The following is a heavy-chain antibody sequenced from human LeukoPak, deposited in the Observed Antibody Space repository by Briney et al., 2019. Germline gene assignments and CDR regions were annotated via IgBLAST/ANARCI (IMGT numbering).Heavy chain of an antibody. D-gene: IGHD6-19*01. V-gene: IGHV3-53*01. J-gene: IGHJ4*02. CDR1: GVTVSSNY. CDR2: LYSGGTT. Sequence: GGSLRLSCAASGVTVSSNYMTWVRQAPGRGVEWVSVLYSGGTTYYTDSVKGGFTISRDNSKNTLYLQMDSLRVEDTAVYYCARDPPGIRVPGVWGQGTLVTVSS. CDR3: ARDPPGIRVPGV.